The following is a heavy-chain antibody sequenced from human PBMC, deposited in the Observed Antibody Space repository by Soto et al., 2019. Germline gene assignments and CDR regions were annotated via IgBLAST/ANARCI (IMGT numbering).Heavy chain of an antibody. J-gene: IGHJ5*02. CDR3: ARSPGWAGAQNWFDP. D-gene: IGHD6-19*01. CDR2: ISAYNGNT. Sequence: GASVKVSCKASGYTFTSYGISWVRQAPGQGLEWMGWISAYNGNTNYAQKLQGRVTMTTDTSTSTAYMELRSLRSDDTAGYYCARSPGWAGAQNWFDPWGQGTLVTVPS. V-gene: IGHV1-18*04. CDR1: GYTFTSYG.